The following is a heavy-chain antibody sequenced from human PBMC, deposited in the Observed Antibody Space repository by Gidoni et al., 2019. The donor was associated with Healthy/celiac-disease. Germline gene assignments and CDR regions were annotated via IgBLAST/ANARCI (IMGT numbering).Heavy chain of an antibody. D-gene: IGHD3-3*01. CDR3: GRSYYEFWSGPALWNYFDD. Sequence: EVQLLASGVGLLTPGGSLRLSCAASGFTFSRYSLNWVRQAPGKGLDWFSSISSSSSYIYYGDSGKGRFSISRDNAKKSLYLQMNSLRAEDTAVYYCGRSYYEFWSGPALWNYFDDWGQGTLVTVSS. CDR1: GFTFSRYS. CDR2: ISSSSSYI. V-gene: IGHV3-21*01. J-gene: IGHJ4*02.